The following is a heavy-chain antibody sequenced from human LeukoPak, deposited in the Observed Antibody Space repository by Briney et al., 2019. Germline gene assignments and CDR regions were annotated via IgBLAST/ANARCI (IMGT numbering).Heavy chain of an antibody. V-gene: IGHV3-23*01. CDR2: ISGSGGST. CDR3: AKGWERWLFSYY. D-gene: IGHD5-24*01. Sequence: PGGSLRLSCAASGFTFRSYAMSWVRQAPGKGLEWVSAISGSGGSTYYADSVKGRFTISRDNSKNTLYLQMNSLRAEDTAVYYCAKGWERWLFSYYWGQGTLVTVSS. CDR1: GFTFRSYA. J-gene: IGHJ4*02.